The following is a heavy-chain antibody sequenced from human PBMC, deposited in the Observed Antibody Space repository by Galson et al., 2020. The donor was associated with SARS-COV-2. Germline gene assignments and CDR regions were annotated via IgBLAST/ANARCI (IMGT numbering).Heavy chain of an antibody. Sequence: TGGSLRLSCAASGFTVGSTSMSWARQAPGKGLEWVSVIYSASSTTHYADSVKGRFTISRDISNNTLYLQMNSLRAEDTAVYYCAANYYDSRGYYLGADYWGQGSLVTVSS. V-gene: IGHV3-66*01. CDR3: AANYYDSRGYYLGADY. CDR2: IYSASSTT. CDR1: GFTVGSTS. D-gene: IGHD3-22*01. J-gene: IGHJ4*02.